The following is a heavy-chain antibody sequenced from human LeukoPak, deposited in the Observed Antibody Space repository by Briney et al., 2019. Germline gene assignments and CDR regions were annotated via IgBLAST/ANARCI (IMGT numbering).Heavy chain of an antibody. CDR3: ARDAAEQQLVHYFDY. Sequence: GGSLRLSCAASGFILSLNYMSWAPHAPGGGLEWVSLNYSGGRTYYADSVKGRFTISRDNSKNTLYLQMNSMRAEDTAVYYCARDAAEQQLVHYFDYWGQGTLVTVTS. D-gene: IGHD6-13*01. CDR1: GFILSLNY. CDR2: NYSGGRT. J-gene: IGHJ4*02. V-gene: IGHV3-53*01.